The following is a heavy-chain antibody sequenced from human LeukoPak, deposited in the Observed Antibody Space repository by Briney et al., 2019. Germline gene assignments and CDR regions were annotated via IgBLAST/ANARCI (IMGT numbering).Heavy chain of an antibody. CDR1: GFTFSTYA. Sequence: GGSLRPSCAASGFTFSTYAMSWVRQTPGKGLEWVAAISGSNPGTYHANSVKGRFTISRDNSKNTLHLQMSGLRDEDTARYYCAKAPVGHCSGAFCYHFDSWGQGTLVTVSS. J-gene: IGHJ4*02. CDR3: AKAPVGHCSGAFCYHFDS. D-gene: IGHD2-15*01. CDR2: ISGSNPGT. V-gene: IGHV3-23*01.